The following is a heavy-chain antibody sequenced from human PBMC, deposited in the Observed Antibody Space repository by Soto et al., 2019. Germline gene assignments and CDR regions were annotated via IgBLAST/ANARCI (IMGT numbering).Heavy chain of an antibody. D-gene: IGHD3-10*02. V-gene: IGHV3-30-3*01. J-gene: IGHJ4*02. Sequence: GGSLRPSCAATGFTSTSYAMHWVRQAPGKGLERVAVISYDGSNKYYADSVKSRFTLSRDNSKNTLYLQMNSLRAEETAVYYCARVVPRGDYWGQGTLVTVSS. CDR1: GFTSTSYA. CDR3: ARVVPRGDY. CDR2: ISYDGSNK.